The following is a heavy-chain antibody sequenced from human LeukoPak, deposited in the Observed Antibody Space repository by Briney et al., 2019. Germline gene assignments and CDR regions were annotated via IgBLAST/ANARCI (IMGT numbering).Heavy chain of an antibody. V-gene: IGHV1-8*01. CDR3: ARGHYGGNRYFDI. Sequence: ASVKVSCKASGYTFRSYEINWVRQAPGQGLEWVGWIHPNSGKTGYAQKFQGRVPMTRDTSTETAFMELSSLKFDDTAIFYCARGHYGGNRYFDIWGQGTLVTVSS. CDR1: GYTFRSYE. J-gene: IGHJ4*02. D-gene: IGHD4-23*01. CDR2: IHPNSGKT.